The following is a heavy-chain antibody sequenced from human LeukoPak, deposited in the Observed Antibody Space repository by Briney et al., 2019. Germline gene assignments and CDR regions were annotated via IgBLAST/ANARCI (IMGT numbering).Heavy chain of an antibody. D-gene: IGHD3-16*01. CDR1: GFSFSSYG. CDR3: ARVVWGQLTYYFDY. V-gene: IGHV3-21*01. CDR2: ISGSSSYI. Sequence: GGSLRLSCAGSGFSFSSYGMHWVRQAPGKGLEWVSSISGSSSYIYYADSVKGRFTISRDNAKNSLYLQMHSLRAEDTAVYYCARVVWGQLTYYFDYWGQGTLVTVSS. J-gene: IGHJ4*02.